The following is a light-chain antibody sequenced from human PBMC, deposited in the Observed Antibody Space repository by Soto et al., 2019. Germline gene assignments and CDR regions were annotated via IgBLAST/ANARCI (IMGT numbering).Light chain of an antibody. J-gene: IGKJ1*01. V-gene: IGKV3-15*01. CDR1: QSVSSN. Sequence: EIVMTQSPGTLSVSPGERATLSCRASQSVSSNLAWYQQKPAQTPRLLIYGASTRATGIPARFSGSGSGTEFTLTISSLQSEDFAVYYCQQYNNWPLTFGQGTKVEIK. CDR2: GAS. CDR3: QQYNNWPLT.